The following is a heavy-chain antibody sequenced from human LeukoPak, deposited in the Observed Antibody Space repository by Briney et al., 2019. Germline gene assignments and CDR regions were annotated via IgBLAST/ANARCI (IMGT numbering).Heavy chain of an antibody. CDR3: ARDSARGVPAADDAVDY. CDR1: GYTFSSHD. D-gene: IGHD2-2*01. J-gene: IGHJ4*02. Sequence: GASVKVSCKASGYTFSSHDVNWVRQAPGQGLEWLGWISAYNGNTNYAQKLQGRVTMTTDTSTSTAYMELRSLRSDDTAVYYCARDSARGVPAADDAVDYWGQGTLVTVSS. CDR2: ISAYNGNT. V-gene: IGHV1-18*01.